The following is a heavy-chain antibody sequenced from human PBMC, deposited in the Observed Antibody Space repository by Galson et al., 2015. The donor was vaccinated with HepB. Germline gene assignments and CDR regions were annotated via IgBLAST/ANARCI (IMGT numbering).Heavy chain of an antibody. J-gene: IGHJ5*01. V-gene: IGHV5-51*03. D-gene: IGHD3-3*01. CDR2: IFPGDSDS. CDR1: GFDFPTHW. Sequence: QSGAEVKKPGDSLKISCKTSGFDFPTHWIAWVRQRPGKGLEWMGIIFPGDSDSIYSPSFEGQVTMSVDKSISTAYLHWGSLKASDTAVYYCARVGRSGNDRRGWFDSWGQGSLVTVSS. CDR3: ARVGRSGNDRRGWFDS.